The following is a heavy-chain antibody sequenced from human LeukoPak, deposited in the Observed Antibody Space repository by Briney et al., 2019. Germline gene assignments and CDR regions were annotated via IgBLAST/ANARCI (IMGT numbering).Heavy chain of an antibody. V-gene: IGHV3-66*02. Sequence: GGSLRLSCAASGFTFSSYWMSWVRQAPGKGLEWVSVIYSGGSTYYADSVKGRFTISRDNSKNTLYLQMNSLRAEDTAVYYCARGAEYYDFWSGSTLYYFDYWGQGTLVTVSS. CDR2: IYSGGST. J-gene: IGHJ4*02. CDR1: GFTFSSYW. D-gene: IGHD3-3*01. CDR3: ARGAEYYDFWSGSTLYYFDY.